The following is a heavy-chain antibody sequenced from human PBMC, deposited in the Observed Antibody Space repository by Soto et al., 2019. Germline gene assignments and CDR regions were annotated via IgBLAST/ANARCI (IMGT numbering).Heavy chain of an antibody. V-gene: IGHV1-3*01. CDR3: ARTCTFTSGGDCYSGYDWFDP. J-gene: IGHJ5*02. CDR1: GYTFSSYD. Sequence: GASVKVSCKVSGYTFSSYDIHWVRQAPGQRLEWMGRIDPGNGNTKYSQKLRDKLTITRDTSASTVYMEVSSLRSEDTAVYYCARTCTFTSGGDCYSGYDWFDPWGKGTTVTVSS. CDR2: IDPGNGNT. D-gene: IGHD2-21*01.